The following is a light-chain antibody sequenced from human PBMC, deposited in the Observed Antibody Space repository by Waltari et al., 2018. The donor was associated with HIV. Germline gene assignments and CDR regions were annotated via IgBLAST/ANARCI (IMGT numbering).Light chain of an antibody. CDR1: SGSVSSTYY. V-gene: IGLV8-61*01. CDR3: ALYMGSGTWV. CDR2: STN. Sequence: QTVVTQEPSFSVSPGGTVTLTCDLSSGSVSSTYYPSWYQQTPGQAPRTLIYSTNSRSSGVPDRFSGSILVNKAALTITGAQADDESVYYCALYMGSGTWVFGGGTKLTVL. J-gene: IGLJ3*02.